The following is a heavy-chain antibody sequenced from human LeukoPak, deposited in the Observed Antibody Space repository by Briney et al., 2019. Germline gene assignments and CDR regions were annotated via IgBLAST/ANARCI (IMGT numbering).Heavy chain of an antibody. D-gene: IGHD2/OR15-2a*01. Sequence: SETLSLTCAVYGGSFSGYYWSWILQPPGKGLEWIGEINHSGSTNYYPSLTSRVTISVDTSKNQFSLKLSSVTAADTAVYDCARGPSRLYFLFHVGTAFDIWRQGTMVTVSS. CDR1: GGSFSGYY. J-gene: IGHJ3*02. V-gene: IGHV4-34*01. CDR2: INHSGST. CDR3: ARGPSRLYFLFHVGTAFDI.